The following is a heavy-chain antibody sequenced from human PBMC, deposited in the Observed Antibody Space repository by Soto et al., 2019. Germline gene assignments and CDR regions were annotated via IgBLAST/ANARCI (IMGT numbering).Heavy chain of an antibody. J-gene: IGHJ5*02. CDR2: IYHSGST. CDR3: ARDGAGAYGLGWFDP. D-gene: IGHD2-21*01. CDR1: GDSISRGGYY. Sequence: QVQLQESGPGLVKPSQTLSLTCTVSGDSISRGGYYWNWIRQHPRKGLEWIGYIYHSGSTNYNPSLKSRVTISVDTSKNQLSLELSSVTVADTAIYYCARDGAGAYGLGWFDPWGQGILVTVSS. V-gene: IGHV4-31*03.